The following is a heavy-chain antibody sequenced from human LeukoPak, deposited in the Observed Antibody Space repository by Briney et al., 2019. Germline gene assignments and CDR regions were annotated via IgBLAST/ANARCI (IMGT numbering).Heavy chain of an antibody. J-gene: IGHJ4*02. CDR2: INHSGST. V-gene: IGHV4-34*01. CDR1: GGSFNGYY. CDR3: ARGPRYYYDSSGYLFDY. D-gene: IGHD3-22*01. Sequence: TPSETLSLTCAVYGGSFNGYYWTWIRQPPGKGLEWIGEINHSGSTNYNPSLKSRVTISVDTSKNQFSLKLSSVTAADTAVYYCARGPRYYYDSSGYLFDYWGQGTLVTVSS.